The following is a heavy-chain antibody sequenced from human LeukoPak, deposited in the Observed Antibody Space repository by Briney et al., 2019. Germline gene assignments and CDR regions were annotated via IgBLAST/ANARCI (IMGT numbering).Heavy chain of an antibody. J-gene: IGHJ4*02. CDR3: AKVMIVVADDY. D-gene: IGHD3-22*01. V-gene: IGHV3-23*01. CDR1: GFTFSSYG. CDR2: ISGSGGST. Sequence: GGSLRLSCAASGFTFSSYGMGWVRQAPGKGLEWVSTISGSGGSTYYADSVKGRFTISRDNSKNTLYLQMNSLRAEDTAVYYCAKVMIVVADDYWGQGTLVTVSS.